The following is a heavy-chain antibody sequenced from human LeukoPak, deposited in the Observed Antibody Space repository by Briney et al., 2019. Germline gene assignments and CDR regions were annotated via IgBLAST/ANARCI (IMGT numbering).Heavy chain of an antibody. CDR1: GGSISSSSYY. V-gene: IGHV4-39*01. J-gene: IGHJ5*02. CDR2: IYYSGST. CDR3: ARRVVNCSSGSCRPGPLDP. D-gene: IGHD2-15*01. Sequence: PSETLSLTCTVSGGSISSSSYYWGWIRQPPGKGLEWIGSIYYSGSTYYNPSLKSRVTISVDTSKNQFSLKLSSVTAADTAVYYCARRVVNCSSGSCRPGPLDPWGQGTLVTVSS.